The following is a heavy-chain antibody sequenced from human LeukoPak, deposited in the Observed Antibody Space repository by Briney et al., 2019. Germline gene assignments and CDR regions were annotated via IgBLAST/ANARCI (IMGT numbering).Heavy chain of an antibody. J-gene: IGHJ4*02. V-gene: IGHV3-7*01. D-gene: IGHD3-10*01. CDR3: ARDGFMVRGVIVYYFDY. Sequence: PGGSLRLSCAASGFTFSSYWMSWVRQAPGKGLEWVANIKQDGSEKYYVDSVKGRFTISRDNAKNSLYLQMNSLRAEDTAVYYCARDGFMVRGVIVYYFDYWGQGTLVTVSS. CDR2: IKQDGSEK. CDR1: GFTFSSYW.